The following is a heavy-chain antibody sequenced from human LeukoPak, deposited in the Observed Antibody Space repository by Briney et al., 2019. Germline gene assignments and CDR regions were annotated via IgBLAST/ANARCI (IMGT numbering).Heavy chain of an antibody. CDR1: GFTFDDYA. Sequence: GGSLRLSCAASGFTFDDYAMHWVRQARGKGLEGGSGISWNSGSIGYADSVKGRFTISRDNAKNSLYLQMNSLRAEDTALYYCAKDITAGYYDFYYGMDVWGQGTTVTVSS. D-gene: IGHD3-3*01. CDR3: AKDITAGYYDFYYGMDV. CDR2: ISWNSGSI. V-gene: IGHV3-9*01. J-gene: IGHJ6*02.